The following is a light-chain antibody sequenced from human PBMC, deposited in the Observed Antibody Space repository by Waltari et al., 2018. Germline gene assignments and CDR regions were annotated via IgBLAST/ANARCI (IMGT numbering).Light chain of an antibody. CDR3: QQHDSYPLT. CDR2: IAS. Sequence: DIQMTQSPSSLSASVGDTVTITCRASQDINSHLAWYQQKPGKAPKRLVYIASTLQSGVPSRFSGSGSGTDFTLTIRRLQPEGFATYYCQQHDSYPLTFGRGTKVEAK. V-gene: IGKV1-17*01. CDR1: QDINSH. J-gene: IGKJ4*01.